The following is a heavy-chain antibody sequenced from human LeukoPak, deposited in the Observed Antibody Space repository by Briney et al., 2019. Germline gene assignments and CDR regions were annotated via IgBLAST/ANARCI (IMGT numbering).Heavy chain of an antibody. CDR2: ISSSSSYI. V-gene: IGHV3-21*01. D-gene: IGHD2-2*01. CDR3: ARAPRGGYCSSTSCYYY. J-gene: IGHJ4*02. Sequence: PGGSLRLSCAASGFTFSSYSMNWVRQAPGKGLEWVSSISSSSSYIYYADSVKGRFTISRDNAKNSLYLQMKSLRAEDTAVYYCARAPRGGYCSSTSCYYYWGQGTLVTVSS. CDR1: GFTFSSYS.